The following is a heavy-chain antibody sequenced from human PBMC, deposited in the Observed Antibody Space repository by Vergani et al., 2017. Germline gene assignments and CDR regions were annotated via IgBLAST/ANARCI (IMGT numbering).Heavy chain of an antibody. CDR3: ARVPPWFGEHHYFDY. V-gene: IGHV1-3*01. Sequence: KFQGRVTITRDTSASTAYMELSSLRSEDTAVYYCARVPPWFGEHHYFDYWGQGTLVTVSS. D-gene: IGHD3-10*01. J-gene: IGHJ4*02.